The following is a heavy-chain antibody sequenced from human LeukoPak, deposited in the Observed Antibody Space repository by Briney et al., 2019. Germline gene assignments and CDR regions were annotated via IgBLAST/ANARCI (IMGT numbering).Heavy chain of an antibody. V-gene: IGHV3-30-3*01. CDR2: ISYEGSNK. J-gene: IGHJ4*02. CDR1: GFTFRDYA. CDR3: XXXXXXNRHAIGFFFDS. D-gene: IGHD1-1*01. Sequence: GRSLRLSCAASGFTFRDYAMHWVRQAPGKGLEWVALISYEGSNKYYADSVKGRFTISRDNSKNTLYLEVNSLRAEDTAVYYXXXXXXXNRHAIGFFFDSWGQGTLVTVSS.